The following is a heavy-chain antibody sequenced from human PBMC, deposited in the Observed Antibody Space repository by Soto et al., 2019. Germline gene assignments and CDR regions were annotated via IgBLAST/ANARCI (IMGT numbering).Heavy chain of an antibody. CDR3: ETSLQLRKGWAFDY. D-gene: IGHD3-3*01. CDR1: GYTITTYF. CDR2: INPNDGTT. Sequence: QVQLVQSGAEVKKPGASVRVSCKASGYTITTYFMQWERQAPGQGLEWVGIINPNDGTTSYAQKFQGRVTMTRDTSTNTVYMDLSSLRSEDTAVYYCETSLQLRKGWAFDYWGQGTLVTVSS. J-gene: IGHJ4*02. V-gene: IGHV1-46*01.